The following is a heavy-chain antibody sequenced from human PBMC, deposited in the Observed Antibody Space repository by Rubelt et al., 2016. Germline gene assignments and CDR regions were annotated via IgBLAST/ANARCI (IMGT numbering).Heavy chain of an antibody. Sequence: QVQLVQSGAEVKKPGASVKVSCKASGYTFTSYGISWVRQATGQGLEWMGIINPSGGSTSYAQKFPGRVTMTRDTSTSTVYMELSSLRSEDTAVYYCARDVIVVVPAAPDAFDIWGQGTMVTVSS. CDR2: INPSGGST. V-gene: IGHV1-46*01. D-gene: IGHD2-2*01. CDR1: GYTFTSYG. J-gene: IGHJ3*02. CDR3: ARDVIVVVPAAPDAFDI.